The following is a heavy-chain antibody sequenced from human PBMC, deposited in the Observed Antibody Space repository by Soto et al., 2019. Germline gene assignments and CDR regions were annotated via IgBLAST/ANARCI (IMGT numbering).Heavy chain of an antibody. CDR2: ISSSSAII. CDR3: ARVHDYGDHRGAIDY. CDR1: GFAFSSYS. V-gene: IGHV3-48*01. D-gene: IGHD4-17*01. Sequence: GGSLRLSCEASGFAFSSYSMNWVRQAPGKGLEWVSYISSSSAIIFQADSVKGRFTISRDSAKNSLYLQMNSLRSEDTAVYYCARVHDYGDHRGAIDYWGQGTLVTVSS. J-gene: IGHJ4*02.